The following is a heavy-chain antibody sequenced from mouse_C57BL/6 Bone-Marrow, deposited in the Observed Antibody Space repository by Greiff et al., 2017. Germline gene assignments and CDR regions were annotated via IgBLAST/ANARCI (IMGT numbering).Heavy chain of an antibody. CDR1: GYTFTDYY. D-gene: IGHD2-14*01. CDR2: INPYNGGT. CDR3: ARPGGTSDY. Sequence: VQLQQSGPVLVKPGASVKMSCKASGYTFTDYYMNWVKQSNGKSLEWIGVINPYNGGTSYNQKFKGKATLTVDKSSSTAYMELNSLTSEDSAVYYCARPGGTSDYGGQGTTLTVAS. V-gene: IGHV1-19*01. J-gene: IGHJ2*01.